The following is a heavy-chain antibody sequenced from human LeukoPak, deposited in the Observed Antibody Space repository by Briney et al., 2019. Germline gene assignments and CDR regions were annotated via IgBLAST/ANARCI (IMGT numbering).Heavy chain of an antibody. Sequence: GGSLRLSCAASGFTFSSYWMHWVRQAPGKGLVWVSRITSDGSSTSYADSVKGRFTISRDNAKNTLYLQMNSLRAEDTAVYYCARPMEYSSAWYFVWGKGTLVTVSS. J-gene: IGHJ4*02. CDR2: ITSDGSST. V-gene: IGHV3-74*01. CDR1: GFTFSSYW. D-gene: IGHD6-19*01. CDR3: ARPMEYSSAWYFV.